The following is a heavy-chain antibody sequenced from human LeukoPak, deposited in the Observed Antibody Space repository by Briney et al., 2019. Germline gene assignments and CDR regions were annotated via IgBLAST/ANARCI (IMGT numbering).Heavy chain of an antibody. V-gene: IGHV4-59*08. CDR3: ARRAMVYYFDY. CDR2: IYYTGST. J-gene: IGHJ4*02. D-gene: IGHD5-18*01. Sequence: PSETLSLTCTVSGGSISSYYWSWIRQPPGRGLEWIGSIYYTGSTNYNPSLESRVTISVDTSKNQFSLKLSSVTAADTAVYYCARRAMVYYFDYWGQGTLVTVSS. CDR1: GGSISSYY.